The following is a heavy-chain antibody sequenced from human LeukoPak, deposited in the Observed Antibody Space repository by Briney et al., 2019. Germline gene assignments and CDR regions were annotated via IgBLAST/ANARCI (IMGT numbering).Heavy chain of an antibody. Sequence: GGSLRLSCAASGFTFSSYAMHWVRQAPGKGLEWVAVISYDGSNRYYADSVKGRFTISRDNSKNTLYLQMNSLRAEDTAVYYCARCVGYSYGPGGYYGMDVWGQGTTVTVSS. V-gene: IGHV3-30-3*01. CDR3: ARCVGYSYGPGGYYGMDV. J-gene: IGHJ6*02. D-gene: IGHD5-18*01. CDR2: ISYDGSNR. CDR1: GFTFSSYA.